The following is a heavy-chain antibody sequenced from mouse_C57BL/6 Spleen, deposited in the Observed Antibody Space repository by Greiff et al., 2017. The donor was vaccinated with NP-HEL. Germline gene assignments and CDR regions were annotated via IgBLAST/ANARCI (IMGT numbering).Heavy chain of an antibody. CDR1: GFTFSSYT. CDR2: ISGGGGNT. J-gene: IGHJ1*03. D-gene: IGHD3-2*02. V-gene: IGHV5-9*01. CDR3: AKTAQATRYFDV. Sequence: DVKLVESGGGLVKPGGSLKLSCAASGFTFSSYTMSWVRQTPEKRLEWVATISGGGGNTYYPDSVKGRFTISRDNAKNTLYLQMSSLRSEDTALYYCAKTAQATRYFDVWGTGTTVTVSS.